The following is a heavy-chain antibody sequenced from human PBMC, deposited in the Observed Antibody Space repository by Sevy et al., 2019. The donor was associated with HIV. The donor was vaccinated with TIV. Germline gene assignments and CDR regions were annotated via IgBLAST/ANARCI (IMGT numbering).Heavy chain of an antibody. V-gene: IGHV3-43*01. J-gene: IGHJ4*02. D-gene: IGHD3-10*01. CDR3: AKGGNPYGNHFDY. Sequence: GGSLRLSCAASGFTFDDYTMHWVRQAPGKGLEWVSLITWDGGNTYYADPVKGRFTVSRDNSKDSLYLQMNSLRTGDIALYYCAKGGNPYGNHFDYWGQGTLVTVSS. CDR2: ITWDGGNT. CDR1: GFTFDDYT.